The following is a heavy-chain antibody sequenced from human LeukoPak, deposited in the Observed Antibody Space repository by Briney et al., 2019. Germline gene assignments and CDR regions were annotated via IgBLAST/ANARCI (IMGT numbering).Heavy chain of an antibody. D-gene: IGHD6-13*01. V-gene: IGHV3-23*01. CDR2: ISGSGDST. CDR1: GFTFSSYA. Sequence: SGGSLRLSCAASGFTFSSYAMSWVRQAPGKGLEWVSVISGSGDSTYYADSVKGRFTISRDNSRNTLYLQMNSLRAEDTAVYYCAKDPNTAAEMVYFDCWGQGTLVTVSS. CDR3: AKDPNTAAEMVYFDC. J-gene: IGHJ4*02.